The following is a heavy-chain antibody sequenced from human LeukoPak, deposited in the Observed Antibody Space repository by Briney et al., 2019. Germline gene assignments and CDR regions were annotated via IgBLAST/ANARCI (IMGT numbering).Heavy chain of an antibody. D-gene: IGHD3-22*01. CDR3: AKVGITMIVVVITAHYYYYMDV. V-gene: IGHV3-23*01. Sequence: PGGSLRLSCAASGFTFSSYAMSWVRQAPGKGLEWVSAISGSGGSTYYADSMKGRFTISRDNSKNTLYLQMNSLRAEDTAVYYCAKVGITMIVVVITAHYYYYMDVWGKGTTVTVSS. J-gene: IGHJ6*03. CDR1: GFTFSSYA. CDR2: ISGSGGST.